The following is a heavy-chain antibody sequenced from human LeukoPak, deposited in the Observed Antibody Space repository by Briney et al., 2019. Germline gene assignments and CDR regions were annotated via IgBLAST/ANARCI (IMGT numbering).Heavy chain of an antibody. Sequence: ASVKVSCKASGGTFSSYAISWVRQAPGQGLEWMGGIIPIFVTANYAQKFQGRVTITADTSTSTAYMELSSLRSEETAVYYCARGDIVVVPAASLYYYYGMDVWGKGTTVTVSS. CDR1: GGTFSSYA. D-gene: IGHD2-2*01. CDR3: ARGDIVVVPAASLYYYYGMDV. CDR2: IIPIFVTA. J-gene: IGHJ6*04. V-gene: IGHV1-69*06.